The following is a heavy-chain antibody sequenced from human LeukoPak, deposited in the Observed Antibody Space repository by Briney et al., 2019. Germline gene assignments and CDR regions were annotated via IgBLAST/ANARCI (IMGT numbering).Heavy chain of an antibody. CDR3: ARAPGLRNAFDI. V-gene: IGHV3-66*01. CDR2: IYSGGST. CDR1: GFTVSSNY. D-gene: IGHD4-17*01. J-gene: IGHJ3*02. Sequence: GGSLRLSCAASGFTVSSNYMSWVRQAPGKGLEWVSVIYSGGSTYYADSVKGRFTISRDNSKNTLYLQMNSLRAGDTAVYYCARAPGLRNAFDIWGQGTMVTVSS.